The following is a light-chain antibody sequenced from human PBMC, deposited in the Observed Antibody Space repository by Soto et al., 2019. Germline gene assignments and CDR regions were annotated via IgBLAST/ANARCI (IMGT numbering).Light chain of an antibody. J-gene: IGKJ5*01. CDR1: QSISSW. CDR2: AAS. V-gene: IGKV1-12*01. CDR3: QQTDSFPIT. Sequence: DIQMTQSPSSVSASVGDTVTITCQANQSISSWLAWYQQKPGRAPKLMIYAASNLQSGVPSRFSGSGSGTDCTLTISSLQPEDVATYFCQQTDSFPITFGQGTRLEIK.